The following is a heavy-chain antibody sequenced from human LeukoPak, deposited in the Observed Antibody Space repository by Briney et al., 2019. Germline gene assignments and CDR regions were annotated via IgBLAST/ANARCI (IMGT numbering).Heavy chain of an antibody. CDR3: AVTRSHDAFDI. Sequence: GESLKISCKGSGYSFTSYWIGWVRQMPGKGLEWMGIIYPGDSDTRYSPSFQAQVTISADKSISTAYLQWSSLKASDTAMYYCAVTRSHDAFDIWRQGTMVTVSS. V-gene: IGHV5-51*01. CDR1: GYSFTSYW. D-gene: IGHD1-14*01. J-gene: IGHJ3*02. CDR2: IYPGDSDT.